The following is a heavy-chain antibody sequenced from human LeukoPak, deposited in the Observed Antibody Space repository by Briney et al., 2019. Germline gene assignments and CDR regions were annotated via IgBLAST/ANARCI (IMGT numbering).Heavy chain of an antibody. CDR1: GFTFSNFA. CDR3: AKTPRYIAARQSHFDY. Sequence: GGSLRLSCAASGFTFSNFAMSWVRQAPGKGLEWVSSINFRGGTTYYAESVKGRFTISRDNSKSTLYLQMNSLRAEDTAVYYCAKTPRYIAARQSHFDYWGQGTLVTVSS. V-gene: IGHV3-23*01. J-gene: IGHJ4*02. D-gene: IGHD6-6*01. CDR2: INFRGGTT.